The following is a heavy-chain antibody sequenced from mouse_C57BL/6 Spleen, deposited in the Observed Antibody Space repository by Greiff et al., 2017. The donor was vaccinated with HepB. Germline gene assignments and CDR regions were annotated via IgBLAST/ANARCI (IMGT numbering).Heavy chain of an antibody. Sequence: EVKLVESGGGLVKPGGSLKLSCAASGFTFSDYGMHWVRQAPEKGLEWVAYISSGSSTIYYADTVKGRFTISRDNAKNTLFLQMTSLRSEDTAMYYCANGRLRYAMDYWGQGTSVTVSS. CDR2: ISSGSSTI. D-gene: IGHD2-4*01. V-gene: IGHV5-17*01. J-gene: IGHJ4*01. CDR3: ANGRLRYAMDY. CDR1: GFTFSDYG.